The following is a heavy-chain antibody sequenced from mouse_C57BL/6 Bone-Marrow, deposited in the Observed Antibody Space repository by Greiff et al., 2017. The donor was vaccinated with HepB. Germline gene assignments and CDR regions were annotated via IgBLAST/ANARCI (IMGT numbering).Heavy chain of an antibody. V-gene: IGHV1-82*01. CDR3: ARSPSAAWFAY. D-gene: IGHD6-1*01. Sequence: VHLVESGPELVKPGASVKISCKASGYAFSSSWMTWVKQRPGRGLEWIGRIYPGDGDTNYNGKFKGKATLTADKSSSTAYMQLSSLTSEDSAVYFCARSPSAAWFAYWGQGTLVTVSA. CDR1: GYAFSSSW. CDR2: IYPGDGDT. J-gene: IGHJ3*01.